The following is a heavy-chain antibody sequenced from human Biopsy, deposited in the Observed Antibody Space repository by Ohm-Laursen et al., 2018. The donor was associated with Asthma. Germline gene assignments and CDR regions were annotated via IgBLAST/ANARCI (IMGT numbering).Heavy chain of an antibody. D-gene: IGHD3-9*01. CDR3: AGTYYDFLTGQVKDVFGV. CDR1: GYNFISFA. V-gene: IGHV1-3*04. Sequence: SSVKVSCKASGYNFISFAIHWVRQAPGQRLEWMGWVNTGNGDTKYSQKFQGRVTITRDTSASTAYMELRSLRSEDTATYYCAGTYYDFLTGQVKDVFGVWGQGTMVTVSS. J-gene: IGHJ3*01. CDR2: VNTGNGDT.